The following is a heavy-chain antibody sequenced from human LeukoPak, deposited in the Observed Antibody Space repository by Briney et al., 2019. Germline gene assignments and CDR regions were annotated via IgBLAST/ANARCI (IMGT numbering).Heavy chain of an antibody. Sequence: GGSLRLSCAASGFTFSDYYMSWIRQAPGKGLEWVSYISSSGSTIYYADSVKGRFTISRDNAKNSLYLQMNSLRAEDTAVYYCARDLVVVPAASSYWGQGTLVTVSS. CDR1: GFTFSDYY. CDR3: ARDLVVVPAASSY. J-gene: IGHJ4*02. V-gene: IGHV3-11*04. D-gene: IGHD2-2*01. CDR2: ISSSGSTI.